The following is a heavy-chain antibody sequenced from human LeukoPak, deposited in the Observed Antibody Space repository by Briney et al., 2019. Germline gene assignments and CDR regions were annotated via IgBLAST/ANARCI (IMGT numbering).Heavy chain of an antibody. Sequence: GGSLRLSCAASGFTFSSYAMSWVRQAPGKGLEWVSAISGSGGSTYYADSVKGRFTISRDNSKNTLYLQMNSLRAEDTAVYYCAKDLGYCSSTSCSLSDYWGQGTLVTVSS. CDR2: ISGSGGST. V-gene: IGHV3-23*01. CDR3: AKDLGYCSSTSCSLSDY. CDR1: GFTFSSYA. J-gene: IGHJ4*02. D-gene: IGHD2-2*01.